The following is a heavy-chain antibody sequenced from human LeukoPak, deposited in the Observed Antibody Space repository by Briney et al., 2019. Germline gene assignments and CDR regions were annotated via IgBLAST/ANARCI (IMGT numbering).Heavy chain of an antibody. J-gene: IGHJ5*02. CDR2: ISSGSSTI. D-gene: IGHD1-26*01. Sequence: QPGGSLRLSCAASGFTFSSYGMTWVRQAPGKGLEWVSYISSGSSTIYYADSVKGRFTISRDNAKNSLYLQLNSLRAEDTAVYYCARSLVVGATYPYHCGQGTLVTGSS. CDR3: ARSLVVGATYPYH. CDR1: GFTFSSYG. V-gene: IGHV3-48*01.